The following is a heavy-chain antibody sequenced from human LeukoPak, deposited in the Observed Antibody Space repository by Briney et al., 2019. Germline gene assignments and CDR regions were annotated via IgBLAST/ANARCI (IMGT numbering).Heavy chain of an antibody. CDR2: VDPEDGET. CDR1: GYTFTGYY. J-gene: IGHJ1*01. V-gene: IGHV1-69-2*01. CDR3: ATSRYYDSSGYYSPAAEYFQH. D-gene: IGHD3-22*01. Sequence: GASVKVSCKASGYTFTGYYMHWVQQAPGKGLEWMGLVDPEDGETIYAEKFQGRVTITADTSTDTAYMELSSLRSEDTAVYYCATSRYYDSSGYYSPAAEYFQHWGQGTLVTVSS.